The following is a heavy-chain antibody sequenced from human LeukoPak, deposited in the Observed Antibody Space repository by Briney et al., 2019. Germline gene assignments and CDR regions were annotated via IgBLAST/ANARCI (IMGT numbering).Heavy chain of an antibody. V-gene: IGHV4-59*01. CDR2: IYYSGST. CDR1: GGSISSYY. J-gene: IGHJ3*02. D-gene: IGHD2-15*01. CDR3: ARAGVVVVAADHDAFDI. Sequence: PSETLSLTCTVSGGSISSYYWSWIRQPPGKGLEWIGYIYYSGSTNDNPSLKSRVTISVDTSKNQFSLKLSSVTAADTAVYYCARAGVVVVAADHDAFDIWGQGTMVTVSS.